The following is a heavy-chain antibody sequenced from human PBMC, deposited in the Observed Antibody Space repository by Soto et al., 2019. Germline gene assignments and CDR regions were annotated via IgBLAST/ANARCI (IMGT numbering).Heavy chain of an antibody. J-gene: IGHJ4*02. Sequence: GGSLRLSCAASGFTFTRYSMNWVRQAPGKGLEWVSFISSTTNYIYYGDSMKGRFTISRDNAKNSLYLEMNSLRAEDTAVYYCARESEDLTSNFDYWDQGXLVTVSS. CDR2: ISSTTNYI. CDR1: GFTFTRYS. V-gene: IGHV3-21*06. CDR3: ARESEDLTSNFDY.